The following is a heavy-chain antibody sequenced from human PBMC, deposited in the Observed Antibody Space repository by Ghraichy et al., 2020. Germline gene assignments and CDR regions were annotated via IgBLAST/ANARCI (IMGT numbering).Heavy chain of an antibody. CDR3: ARNSIVVVPAAIVGGYYYYYMDV. CDR1: GYTFTSYY. J-gene: IGHJ6*03. CDR2: INPSGGST. V-gene: IGHV1-46*03. Sequence: ASVKVSCKASGYTFTSYYMHWVRQAPGQGLEWMGIINPSGGSTSYAQKFQGRVTMTRDTSTSTVYMELSSLRSEDTAVYYCARNSIVVVPAAIVGGYYYYYMDVWGKGTTVTVSS. D-gene: IGHD2-2*02.